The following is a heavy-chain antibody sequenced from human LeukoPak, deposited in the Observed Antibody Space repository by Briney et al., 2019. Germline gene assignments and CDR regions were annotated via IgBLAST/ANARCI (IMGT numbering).Heavy chain of an antibody. CDR1: GGSISSGSYY. D-gene: IGHD6-6*01. Sequence: PSETLSLTCTVSGGSISSGSYYWSWIRQPAGKGLEWIGRIYTSGSTNYNPSLKSRVTISVDTSKNQFSLKLSSVTAADTAVYDCARGPYSSSSLWGQGTLVTVSS. J-gene: IGHJ4*02. CDR3: ARGPYSSSSL. V-gene: IGHV4-61*02. CDR2: IYTSGST.